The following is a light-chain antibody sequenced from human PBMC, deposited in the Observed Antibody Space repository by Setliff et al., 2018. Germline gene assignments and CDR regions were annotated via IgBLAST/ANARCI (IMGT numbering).Light chain of an antibody. CDR3: SSYAGTNNPYV. CDR1: SRDVGSSTF. V-gene: IGLV2-8*01. J-gene: IGLJ1*01. Sequence: QSVLTQPPSASGSPGQSLIISCTGTSRDVGSSTFVSWYQQHPGKAPKLLIYGISKRPSGVPDRFSGSKSGNTASLTVSGLQAEDEADYYCSSYAGTNNPYVFGSGTKATVL. CDR2: GIS.